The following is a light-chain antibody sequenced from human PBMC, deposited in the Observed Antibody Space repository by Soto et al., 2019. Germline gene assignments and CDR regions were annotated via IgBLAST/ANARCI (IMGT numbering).Light chain of an antibody. CDR2: TAS. Sequence: DIQMTQSPSSLSVSVGDRVTITCRASQSIVSYLNWYQQKLGKAPKLLIYTASNLQRGVPSRFSGSGSGTDFTLTISNLQPEDFATYYCQQSYSNPRTFGQGTKLEIK. J-gene: IGKJ2*02. CDR3: QQSYSNPRT. CDR1: QSIVSY. V-gene: IGKV1-39*01.